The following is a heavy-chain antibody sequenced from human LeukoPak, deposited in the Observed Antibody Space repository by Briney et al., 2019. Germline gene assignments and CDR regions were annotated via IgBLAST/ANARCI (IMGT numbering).Heavy chain of an antibody. CDR1: GGTFSGYA. D-gene: IGHD4-17*01. J-gene: IGHJ6*03. Sequence: SVKVSCKASGGTFSGYAISWVRQAPGQGLEWMGGIIPIFGAANYAQKFQGRVTITTDESTSTAYMELSSLRSEDTAVYYCAREGTTVTTLGYYYSYMDVWGKGTTVTVSS. CDR2: IIPIFGAA. CDR3: AREGTTVTTLGYYYSYMDV. V-gene: IGHV1-69*05.